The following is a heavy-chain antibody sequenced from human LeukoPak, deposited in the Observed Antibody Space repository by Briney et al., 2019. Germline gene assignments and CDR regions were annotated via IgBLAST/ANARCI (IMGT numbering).Heavy chain of an antibody. CDR3: ARDPYSGTYGNTYYYYMDV. D-gene: IGHD1-26*01. Sequence: GGSVRLSCDASGFFLSRYNMDWVRQTPGKGLEGLSSITTRSTYTFYADSVKGRFTISRDNARNSLYLQINSLRVEDTAVYYCARDPYSGTYGNTYYYYMDVWGKGTTVTISS. J-gene: IGHJ6*03. CDR2: ITTRSTYT. CDR1: GFFLSRYN. V-gene: IGHV3-21*01.